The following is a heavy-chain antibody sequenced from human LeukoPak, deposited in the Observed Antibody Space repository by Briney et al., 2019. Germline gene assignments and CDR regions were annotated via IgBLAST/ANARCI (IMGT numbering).Heavy chain of an antibody. J-gene: IGHJ6*03. CDR3: ARDPYSGSYGPYYYYYMDV. Sequence: WGSLRLSCAASGFTFSSYNMNLVRQAPRKGAVGGLSITSSSSYIYYADSVKGRFTISRDNAKNSLYLQMDSLRVEDTAVYYCARDPYSGSYGPYYYYYMDVWGKGTTVTISS. V-gene: IGHV3-21*06. CDR2: ITSSSSYI. CDR1: GFTFSSYN. D-gene: IGHD1-26*01.